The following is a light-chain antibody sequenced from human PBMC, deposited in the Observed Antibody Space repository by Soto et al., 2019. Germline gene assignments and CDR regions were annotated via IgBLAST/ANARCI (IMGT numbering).Light chain of an antibody. CDR3: MQSLQTRWT. J-gene: IGKJ1*01. CDR1: QSLLHSNGYNY. CDR2: LGS. V-gene: IGKV2-28*01. Sequence: DLVMTQSPLSLPVTPGEPASISCRSSQSLLHSNGYNYLDWYLQKPGQSPQILIFLGSHRASGVPDRFSGSGSGADFTLKISRVEAEDVGVYYCMQSLQTRWTFGQGTKVEIK.